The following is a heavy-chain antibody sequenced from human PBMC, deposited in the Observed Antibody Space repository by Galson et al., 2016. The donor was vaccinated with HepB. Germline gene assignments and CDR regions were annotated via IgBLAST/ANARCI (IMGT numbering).Heavy chain of an antibody. CDR2: ISSSSNYV. Sequence: SLRLSCATSGFTFSGYAMNWVRQAPGKGLEWVSSISSSSNYVYYADSVQGRFTISRDNVKNSLYLQMNSLRAEDTAVYYCARDNLPPNFYGSGTYDYWGQGTLVTVSS. V-gene: IGHV3-21*01. J-gene: IGHJ4*02. CDR1: GFTFSGYA. D-gene: IGHD3-10*01. CDR3: ARDNLPPNFYGSGTYDY.